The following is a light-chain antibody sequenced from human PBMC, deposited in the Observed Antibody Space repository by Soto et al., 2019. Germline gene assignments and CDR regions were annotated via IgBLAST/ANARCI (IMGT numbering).Light chain of an antibody. CDR1: QSLLHSNGNIY. Sequence: DSVLTQSPLSLPVTPGEPASISCRSSQSLLHSNGNIYLDWYLQKPGQSPQLLIYLGSIRASGVPDRFSGGGSGTDFTLKITRVEAEDVGVYYCMQAIQAPRTFGLGTKVEIK. J-gene: IGKJ1*01. V-gene: IGKV2-28*01. CDR3: MQAIQAPRT. CDR2: LGS.